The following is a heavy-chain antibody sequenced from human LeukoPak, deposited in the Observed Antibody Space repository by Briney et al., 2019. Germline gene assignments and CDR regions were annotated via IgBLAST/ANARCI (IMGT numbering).Heavy chain of an antibody. CDR3: ARVKSGYYMSEYLQY. Sequence: PETLSLTCTVSGYSISSGYYWGWIRQPPGKGLEWIGSIYHSGSTYHNPSLKSRVSISVDTSKNQFSLKLSSVTAADTAVYYCARVKSGYYMSEYLQYWGQGTLVTVSS. J-gene: IGHJ1*01. D-gene: IGHD3-3*01. V-gene: IGHV4-38-2*02. CDR1: GYSISSGYY. CDR2: IYHSGST.